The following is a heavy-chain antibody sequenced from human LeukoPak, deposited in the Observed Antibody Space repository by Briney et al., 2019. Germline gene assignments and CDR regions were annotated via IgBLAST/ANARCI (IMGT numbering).Heavy chain of an antibody. Sequence: PSETLSLTCTVSGGSISSYYWSWIRQPPGKRLEWIGHIYYSGSTNYNPSLKSRVTISVETPKNQFSLKLSSVTAAATAVYYCASRSSIWSGYQDTLYYFDSWGQGTLVTVSS. CDR2: IYYSGST. D-gene: IGHD3-3*01. CDR1: GGSISSYY. V-gene: IGHV4-59*01. J-gene: IGHJ4*02. CDR3: ASRSSIWSGYQDTLYYFDS.